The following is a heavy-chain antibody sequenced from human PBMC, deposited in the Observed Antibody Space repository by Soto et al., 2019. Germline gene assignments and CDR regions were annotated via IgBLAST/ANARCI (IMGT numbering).Heavy chain of an antibody. CDR2: IRVYNGNT. V-gene: IGHV1-18*01. CDR1: GYNFINYG. Sequence: ASVKVSCKASGYNFINYGIGWVRQAPGQGLEWMGWIRVYNGNTNYAQNLQGRVTMTTDTSTSTAYMELRSLRSDDTAVYYCVRDLDGSGSYYTDYWGLGTLVTVSS. D-gene: IGHD3-10*01. J-gene: IGHJ4*02. CDR3: VRDLDGSGSYYTDY.